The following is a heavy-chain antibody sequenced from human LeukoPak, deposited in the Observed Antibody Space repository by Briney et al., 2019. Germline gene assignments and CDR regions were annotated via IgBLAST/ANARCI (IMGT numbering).Heavy chain of an antibody. CDR1: GLTFSSYW. V-gene: IGHV3-7*01. CDR2: IKQDGSEK. Sequence: GGSLRLSCAASGLTFSSYWMSWVRQAPGKGLEWVASIKQDGSEKYYMDSVKGRFTISRDNAKSSLYLQMNSLRAEDTAVYYCAPEIENWGQGTLVTVSS. J-gene: IGHJ4*02. D-gene: IGHD5-24*01. CDR3: APEIEN.